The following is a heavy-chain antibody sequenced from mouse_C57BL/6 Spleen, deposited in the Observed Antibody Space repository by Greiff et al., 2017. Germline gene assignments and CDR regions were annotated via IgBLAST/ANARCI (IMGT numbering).Heavy chain of an antibody. CDR2: IYPGSGNT. J-gene: IGHJ2*01. D-gene: IGHD1-1*01. Sequence: QVQLQQSGAELVRPGASVKLSCKASGYSFTDYDINWVKQRPGQGLEWIARIYPGSGNTYYNEKFKGKATLTAEKSSSTAYMQLSSLTSEDSAVYFCARSDYCGSNFDYWGKGTTLTVSS. CDR3: ARSDYCGSNFDY. CDR1: GYSFTDYD. V-gene: IGHV1-76*01.